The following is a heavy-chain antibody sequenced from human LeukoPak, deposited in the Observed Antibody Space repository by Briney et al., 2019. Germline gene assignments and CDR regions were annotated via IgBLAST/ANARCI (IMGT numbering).Heavy chain of an antibody. Sequence: PSETLSLTCTVSGDSISSSSYYWGWIRQSPGKGLGWIGSIYYSGSTYNNPSLKSRVIMSVDTSKNQISLRLSSVTAADTAVYYCARVSVQTGTTDHWGQGTLVTVSS. J-gene: IGHJ4*02. D-gene: IGHD1-1*01. CDR3: ARVSVQTGTTDH. V-gene: IGHV4-39*02. CDR1: GDSISSSSYY. CDR2: IYYSGST.